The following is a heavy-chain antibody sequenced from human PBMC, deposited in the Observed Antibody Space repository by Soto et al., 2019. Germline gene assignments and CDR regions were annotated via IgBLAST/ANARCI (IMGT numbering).Heavy chain of an antibody. V-gene: IGHV3-30-3*01. Sequence: QVQLVESGGGVVQPGRSLRLSCAASGFTFSSYAMHWVRQAPGKGLEWVAVISYDGSNKYYADSVKGRFTISRDNSKNSLYLQTDSLRAEDVAVYDCARAYEGDYFDYWGQGNLGTVSS. CDR3: ARAYEGDYFDY. J-gene: IGHJ4*02. D-gene: IGHD3-16*01. CDR2: ISYDGSNK. CDR1: GFTFSSYA.